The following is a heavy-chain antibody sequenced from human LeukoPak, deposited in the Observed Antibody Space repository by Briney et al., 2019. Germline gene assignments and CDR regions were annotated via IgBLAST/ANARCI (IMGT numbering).Heavy chain of an antibody. CDR1: GFTFSDYY. CDR3: ARDLQQQPGKGCYFDY. D-gene: IGHD6-13*01. CDR2: ISSSSIYT. Sequence: GGSLRLSCAVSGFTFSDYYMSWVRQAPGKGLEWVSYISSSSIYTNYADSVKGRFTISRDNAKNSLYLQMNSLRAEDTAVYYCARDLQQQPGKGCYFDYWGQGTLVTVSS. V-gene: IGHV3-11*06. J-gene: IGHJ4*02.